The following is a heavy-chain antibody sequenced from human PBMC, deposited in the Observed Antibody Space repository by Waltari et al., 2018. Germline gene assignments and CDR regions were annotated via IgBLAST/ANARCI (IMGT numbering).Heavy chain of an antibody. CDR3: ARGGRYCSGGSCYWFDP. J-gene: IGHJ5*02. V-gene: IGHV6-1*01. Sequence: QVQLQQSGPGLVKPSRTLSLTCAISGDSVSSNSAAWNWIRQSPSRGLEWLGRTYYRSKWYNDYAVSVKSRITINPDTSKNQFSLQLNSVTPEDTAVYYCARGGRYCSGGSCYWFDPWGQGTLVTVSS. D-gene: IGHD2-15*01. CDR1: GDSVSSNSAA. CDR2: TYYRSKWYN.